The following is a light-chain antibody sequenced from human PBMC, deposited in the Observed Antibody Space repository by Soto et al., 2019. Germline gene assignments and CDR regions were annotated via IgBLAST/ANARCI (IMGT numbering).Light chain of an antibody. J-gene: IGKJ1*01. V-gene: IGKV1-39*01. CDR1: QSISGY. Sequence: DIQMTQSPSSLSASVGDRVTITCRASQSISGYLNWYQQKPGKAPNLLIYVASSLQSGVPSRFRGSGSGTDFTLTISSLQPEDFATYYCQQSYSTPWTFGQGTKVEIK. CDR3: QQSYSTPWT. CDR2: VAS.